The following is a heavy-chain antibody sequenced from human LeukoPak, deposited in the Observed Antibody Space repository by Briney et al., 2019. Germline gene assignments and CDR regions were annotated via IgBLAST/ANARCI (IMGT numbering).Heavy chain of an antibody. Sequence: SVLLACEACGRAFSRDYMHWVRQAAGLKIKWMGWINPNSGGTNYAQKFQGRVTMTRDTSISTAYMELSRLRSDDTAVYYCAREYITMIVGDWFDPWGQGTLVTVSS. CDR2: INPNSGGT. V-gene: IGHV1-2*02. CDR3: AREYITMIVGDWFDP. D-gene: IGHD3-22*01. J-gene: IGHJ5*02. CDR1: GRAFSRDY.